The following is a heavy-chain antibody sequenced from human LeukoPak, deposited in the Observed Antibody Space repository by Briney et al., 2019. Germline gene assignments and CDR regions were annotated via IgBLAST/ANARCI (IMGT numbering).Heavy chain of an antibody. J-gene: IGHJ4*02. V-gene: IGHV4-39*01. CDR2: IYYSGST. CDR1: GGSISSSSYY. Sequence: PSETLSLTCTVSGGSISSSSYYWGWIRQPPGKGLEWIGSIYYSGSTYYNPSLKSRVTISVDTSKNQFSLKLSSVTAADTAVYYCATIPVTTVTTLLDYWGQGTLVTVSS. CDR3: ATIPVTTVTTLLDY. D-gene: IGHD4-17*01.